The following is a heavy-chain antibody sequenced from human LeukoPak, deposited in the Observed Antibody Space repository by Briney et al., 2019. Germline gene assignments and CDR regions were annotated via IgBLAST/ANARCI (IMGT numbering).Heavy chain of an antibody. CDR1: GYTFTSYD. V-gene: IGHV1-8*01. CDR2: MNPNSGNT. Sequence: ASVKVSCKASGYTFTSYDINWVRQATGQGLEWMGWMNPNSGNTGYAQKFQGRVTMTRNTSISTAYMELSSLRSEDTAVYYCARGAIRYFDWLLLPTDYYDMDVWGQGTTVTVSS. CDR3: ARGAIRYFDWLLLPTDYYDMDV. J-gene: IGHJ6*02. D-gene: IGHD3-9*01.